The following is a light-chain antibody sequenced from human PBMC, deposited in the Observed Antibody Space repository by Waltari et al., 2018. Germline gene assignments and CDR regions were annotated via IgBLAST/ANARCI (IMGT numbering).Light chain of an antibody. CDR1: QVFHTY. V-gene: IGKV1-16*02. Sequence: DIHLTQSRSSVSEFVGDKVSITCRPSQVFHTYLAWFQQTPGRAPKSPIYAASRLQSGVPSKFSGSGSGTDFTLTISSLQPEDSGTYFCQQYDSFPLSFGGGTRVEI. J-gene: IGKJ4*01. CDR3: QQYDSFPLS. CDR2: AAS.